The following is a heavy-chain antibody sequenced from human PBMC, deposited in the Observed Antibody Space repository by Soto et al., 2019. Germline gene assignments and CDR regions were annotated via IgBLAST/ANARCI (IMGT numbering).Heavy chain of an antibody. CDR3: ARDLGSSWGRNYFDY. Sequence: GASVKVSCKASGYTFTSYAMHWVRQAPGQRLEWMGWINAGNGNTKYSQKFQGRVTITRDTSASTAYMELSSLRSEDTAVYYCARDLGSSWGRNYFDYWGQGTLVTVSS. J-gene: IGHJ4*02. D-gene: IGHD3-16*01. CDR1: GYTFTSYA. V-gene: IGHV1-3*01. CDR2: INAGNGNT.